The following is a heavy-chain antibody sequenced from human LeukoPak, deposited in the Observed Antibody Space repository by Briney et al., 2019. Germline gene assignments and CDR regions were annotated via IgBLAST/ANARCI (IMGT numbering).Heavy chain of an antibody. J-gene: IGHJ4*02. Sequence: PGGSLRLSCAASGFTFSDYSMNWVRQAPGKGLEWISCIGSSSGNTKYADSVKGRFTISGDNAKNSLYLKMNSLRVEDTAVYYCERDHNYAFDNWGQGTLVTVSS. V-gene: IGHV3-48*04. D-gene: IGHD1-1*01. CDR2: IGSSSGNT. CDR3: ERDHNYAFDN. CDR1: GFTFSDYS.